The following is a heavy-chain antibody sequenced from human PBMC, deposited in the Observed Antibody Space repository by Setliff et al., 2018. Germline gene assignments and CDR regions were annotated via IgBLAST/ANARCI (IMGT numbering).Heavy chain of an antibody. CDR3: ARDNTIVGATDY. CDR1: GGSITSGSYY. CDR2: LHISGTT. V-gene: IGHV4-61*02. Sequence: SQTLSLPCAVSGGSITSGSYYWSWIRQPAGEGLEWIGRLHISGTTVYNPSLKGRVTISADTSTNHFSLKLTSVTAADTAVYYCARDNTIVGATDYWGQGALVTVSS. D-gene: IGHD1-26*01. J-gene: IGHJ4*02.